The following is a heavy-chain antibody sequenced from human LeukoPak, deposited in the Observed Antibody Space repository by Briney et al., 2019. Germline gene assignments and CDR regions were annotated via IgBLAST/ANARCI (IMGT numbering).Heavy chain of an antibody. D-gene: IGHD3-3*01. CDR1: GFTFNSYW. V-gene: IGHV3-7*01. J-gene: IGHJ5*02. Sequence: GGSLRLSCAASGFTFNSYWMSWVPQAPGMGLEWVAHVSPDGSDKYYVDSVKGRFTISRDNGKNSLSLQMNTLRAEDTAIYYCFASSSGHNPWGQGTLVTVSS. CDR2: VSPDGSDK. CDR3: FASSSGHNP.